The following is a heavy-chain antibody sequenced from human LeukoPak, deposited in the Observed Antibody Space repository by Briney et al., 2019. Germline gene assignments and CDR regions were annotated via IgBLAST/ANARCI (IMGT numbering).Heavy chain of an antibody. J-gene: IGHJ4*02. V-gene: IGHV3-23*01. Sequence: AGGSLRLSCAASGFTFSSYAMSWVRQAPGEGLEWVSGHSCSGGSTNYANSVKCRFTISRDNSNNTLYLQMNSLRAEDTAVYYCARLIYDLYQPYFDYWGQGTLVTVSS. D-gene: IGHD2-2*01. CDR2: HSCSGGST. CDR1: GFTFSSYA. CDR3: ARLIYDLYQPYFDY.